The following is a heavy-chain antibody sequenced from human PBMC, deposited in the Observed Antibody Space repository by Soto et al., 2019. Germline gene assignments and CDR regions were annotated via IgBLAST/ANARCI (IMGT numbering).Heavy chain of an antibody. D-gene: IGHD6-6*01. CDR1: GYSFTSYW. Sequence: GESLKISCKGSGYSFTSYWISWVRQMPGKGLEWMGRIDPSDSYTNYSPSFQGHVTISADKSISTAYLQWSSLKASDTAMYYCARLEGSSSRYYYGMDVWGQGTTVTVSS. CDR2: IDPSDSYT. CDR3: ARLEGSSSRYYYGMDV. J-gene: IGHJ6*02. V-gene: IGHV5-10-1*01.